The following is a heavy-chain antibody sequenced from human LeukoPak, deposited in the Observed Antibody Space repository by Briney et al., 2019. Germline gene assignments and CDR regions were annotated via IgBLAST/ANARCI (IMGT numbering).Heavy chain of an antibody. CDR2: ISSSGSTI. CDR3: ARSGTYGEPDY. J-gene: IGHJ4*02. D-gene: IGHD1-26*01. Sequence: GGSLRLSCAASGFTFSDYYMSWLRQAPGKGLDWVSYISSSGSTIYSADSVKGRFTISRDNAKKSLFLQMNGLRADDTAVYYCARSGTYGEPDYWGQGTLVTVSS. V-gene: IGHV3-11*01. CDR1: GFTFSDYY.